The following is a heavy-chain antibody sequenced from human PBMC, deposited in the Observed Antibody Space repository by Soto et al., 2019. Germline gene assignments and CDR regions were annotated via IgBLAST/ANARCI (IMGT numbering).Heavy chain of an antibody. CDR3: ARESHDILTGPPWVWYFDL. CDR2: INDRGSI. CDR1: GGSFSGYY. Sequence: QVQLQQWGAGPLRPLETLSLTCGVSGGSFSGYYWAWIRQSPGKGLERIGEINDRGSINYNPSLKSRVSISVGTSKNHYSLNLRSVTAADTAVYYCARESHDILTGPPWVWYFDLWGRGTLVTVSS. D-gene: IGHD3-9*01. V-gene: IGHV4-34*01. J-gene: IGHJ2*01.